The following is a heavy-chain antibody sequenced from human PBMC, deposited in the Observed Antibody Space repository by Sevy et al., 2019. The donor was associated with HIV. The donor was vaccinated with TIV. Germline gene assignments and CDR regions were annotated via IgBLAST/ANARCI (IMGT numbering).Heavy chain of an antibody. J-gene: IGHJ6*02. CDR2: INQDGSEK. V-gene: IGHV3-7*01. D-gene: IGHD3-10*01. Sequence: GGSLRLSCAASGFTFNSYWMTWVRQAPGKGLEWVANINQDGSEKYYVDSVKGRFTISRDNSQNSLSLQMNTLRVDDKAVYFLAREGSSYEPYYYDYAMDLWGLGTTVTVSS. CDR3: AREGSSYEPYYYDYAMDL. CDR1: GFTFNSYW.